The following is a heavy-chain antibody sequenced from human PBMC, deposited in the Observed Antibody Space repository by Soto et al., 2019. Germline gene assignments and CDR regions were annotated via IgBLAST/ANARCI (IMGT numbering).Heavy chain of an antibody. CDR1: GYTFISYG. V-gene: IGHV1-18*01. Sequence: QVQLVQSGTEVKKPGASVKVSCKASGYTFISYGITWVRQAPGQGLEWMGWISAYNGDTDYVQKFQGRVTMATDTSTSTAYMELRSLKSDDTAVYYCARDRRVMGAVRPFSHHYWGQGILVTVSS. CDR3: ARDRRVMGAVRPFSHHY. D-gene: IGHD1-26*01. J-gene: IGHJ4*02. CDR2: ISAYNGDT.